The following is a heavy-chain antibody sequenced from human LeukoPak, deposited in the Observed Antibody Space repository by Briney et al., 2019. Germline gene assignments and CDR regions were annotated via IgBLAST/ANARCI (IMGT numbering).Heavy chain of an antibody. J-gene: IGHJ4*02. D-gene: IGHD2-2*01. CDR1: GYSISSSYY. CDR2: ICHSGST. Sequence: PSETLSLTCAVSGYSISSSYYWGWIRQPPVKGLEWIGSICHSGSTYYNPSLKSRVTISVDTSKNQFSLELSSVTAADTAVYYCARQSSTGLSATDYWGQGTLVTVSS. V-gene: IGHV4-38-2*01. CDR3: ARQSSTGLSATDY.